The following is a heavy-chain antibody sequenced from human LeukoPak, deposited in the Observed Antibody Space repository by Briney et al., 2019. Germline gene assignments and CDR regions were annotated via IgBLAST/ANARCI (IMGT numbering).Heavy chain of an antibody. Sequence: PGGSLRLSCAASGFTFSNYAMNWVRQAPGKGLEWVSGTSGNGGSTYYADSVKGRFTISRDNSKNTLYVQMNSLRAEDTAIYYCALVTTDRPFDYWGQGTLVTVSS. CDR1: GFTFSNYA. J-gene: IGHJ4*02. V-gene: IGHV3-23*01. CDR2: TSGNGGST. D-gene: IGHD4-17*01. CDR3: ALVTTDRPFDY.